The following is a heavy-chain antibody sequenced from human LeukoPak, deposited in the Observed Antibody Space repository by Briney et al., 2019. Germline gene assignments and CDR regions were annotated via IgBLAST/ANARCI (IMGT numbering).Heavy chain of an antibody. D-gene: IGHD5-24*01. CDR3: ARTVEMATEGDY. CDR2: ISSSSSYI. V-gene: IGHV3-21*01. Sequence: ETGGSLRLSCAASGFIFSSYSMNWVRQAPGKGLEWVSSISSSSSYIYYADSVKGRFTISRDNAKNSLYLQMNSLRAEDTAVYYCARTVEMATEGDYWGQGTLVTVSS. J-gene: IGHJ4*02. CDR1: GFIFSSYS.